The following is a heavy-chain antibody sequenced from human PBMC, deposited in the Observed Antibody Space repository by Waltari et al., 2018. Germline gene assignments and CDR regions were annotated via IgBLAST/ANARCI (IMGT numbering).Heavy chain of an antibody. CDR1: GYSFTSYD. CDR2: RNPNSGDT. D-gene: IGHD1-26*01. CDR3: ARGVGGAARGYYGMDV. Sequence: QVQLVQSEAEVKKPGAAVILSCKTSGYSFTSYDINWVRQASGQGPEWMGWRNPNSGDTDQAHNFQGGITMTTDTSINTAFLELTSLRSEDTAVYYCARGVGGAARGYYGMDVWGQGTSVTVS. J-gene: IGHJ6*02. V-gene: IGHV1-8*01.